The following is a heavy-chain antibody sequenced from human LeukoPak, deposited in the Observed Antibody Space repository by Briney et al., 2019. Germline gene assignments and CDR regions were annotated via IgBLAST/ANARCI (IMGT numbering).Heavy chain of an antibody. V-gene: IGHV3-23*01. CDR2: ITGNGVGT. CDR3: AKRVSGWYQIDY. CDR1: GFTFSGYA. J-gene: IGHJ4*02. Sequence: TGGSLRLSCAASGFTFSGYAMSWVRQAPGKGLEWVSAITGNGVGTYYADSVKGRFTISRDNSKNTLYLRMNSLRADDTAVYYCAKRVSGWYQIDYWGQGTLVTVSS. D-gene: IGHD6-19*01.